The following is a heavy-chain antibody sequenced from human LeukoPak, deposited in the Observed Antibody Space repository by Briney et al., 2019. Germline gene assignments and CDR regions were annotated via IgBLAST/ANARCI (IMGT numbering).Heavy chain of an antibody. D-gene: IGHD6-13*01. Sequence: NPSETLSLTCAVYGGSFSGYYWSWIRQPPGKGLEWIGEINHSGSTNYNPSLKSRVTISVDTSKNQFSLKLSSVTAADTAVYYCARGRSSSWYLVWDQGTLVTVSS. CDR3: ARGRSSSWYLV. CDR2: INHSGST. J-gene: IGHJ4*02. V-gene: IGHV4-34*01. CDR1: GGSFSGYY.